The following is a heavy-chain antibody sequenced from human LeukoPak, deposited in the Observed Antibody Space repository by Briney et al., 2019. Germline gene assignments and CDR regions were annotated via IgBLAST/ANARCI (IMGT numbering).Heavy chain of an antibody. D-gene: IGHD6-6*01. V-gene: IGHV3-48*03. J-gene: IGHJ4*02. CDR3: ARVPPGSSSSYY. Sequence: GRSLRLSCAASGFTFSSYEMNWVRQAPGKGLEWVSYISSSGSTIYYADSVKGRFTVSRHDAKNSLYLQMNSLRAEDTAVYYCARVPPGSSSSYYWGQGTLVTVSS. CDR2: ISSSGSTI. CDR1: GFTFSSYE.